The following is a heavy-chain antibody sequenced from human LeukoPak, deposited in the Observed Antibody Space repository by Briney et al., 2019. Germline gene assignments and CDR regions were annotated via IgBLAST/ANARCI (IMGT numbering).Heavy chain of an antibody. V-gene: IGHV1-3*01. CDR1: GYTFTAYY. CDR3: AREGLWFGELLDGMDV. Sequence: ASVKVSCKASGYTFTAYYMHWVRQAPGQGLEWMGWINAGNGNTKYSQKFQGRVTITRDTSASTAYMELSSLRSEDTAVYYCAREGLWFGELLDGMDVWGQGTTVTVSS. D-gene: IGHD3-10*01. J-gene: IGHJ6*02. CDR2: INAGNGNT.